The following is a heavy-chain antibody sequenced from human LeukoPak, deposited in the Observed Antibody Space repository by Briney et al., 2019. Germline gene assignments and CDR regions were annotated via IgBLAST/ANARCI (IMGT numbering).Heavy chain of an antibody. CDR3: TRYGSGSYSDDHFQH. CDR1: GFTISSYY. Sequence: SETLSLTCTVSGFTISSYYWSWIRQPPGKGLEWIGYFHYSGSTNYNPSLKSRVTISVDTSKNQFSLKLTSVTAADTAVYYCTRYGSGSYSDDHFQHWGQGTLVTVSS. J-gene: IGHJ1*01. CDR2: FHYSGST. D-gene: IGHD3-10*01. V-gene: IGHV4-59*08.